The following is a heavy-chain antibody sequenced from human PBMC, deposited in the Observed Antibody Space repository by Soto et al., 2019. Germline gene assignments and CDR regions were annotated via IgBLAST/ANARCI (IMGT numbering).Heavy chain of an antibody. Sequence: GGSLRLSCAASGFTFSSYAMSWVRQAPGKGLEWVSAISGSGGSTYYADSVKGRFTISRDNSKNTLYLQMNILRAEDTAVYYCAKDGRVVVVASRHDYWGQGTLVTVSS. CDR1: GFTFSSYA. D-gene: IGHD2-15*01. V-gene: IGHV3-23*01. CDR2: ISGSGGST. J-gene: IGHJ4*02. CDR3: AKDGRVVVVASRHDY.